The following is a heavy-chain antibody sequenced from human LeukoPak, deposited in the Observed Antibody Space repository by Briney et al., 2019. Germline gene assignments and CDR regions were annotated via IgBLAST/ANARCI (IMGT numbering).Heavy chain of an antibody. D-gene: IGHD3-10*01. V-gene: IGHV3-20*04. CDR3: ARNTRSTEYYYGSGSYYSYYFDY. CDR2: INWNGGST. J-gene: IGHJ4*02. Sequence: GSLRLSCAASRFTFDDYGMSWVRQAPGKGLELVSGINWNGGSTGYADSVKGRFTISRDNAKNSLYLQMNSLRAEDTALYYCARNTRSTEYYYGSGSYYSYYFDYWGQGTLVTVSS. CDR1: RFTFDDYG.